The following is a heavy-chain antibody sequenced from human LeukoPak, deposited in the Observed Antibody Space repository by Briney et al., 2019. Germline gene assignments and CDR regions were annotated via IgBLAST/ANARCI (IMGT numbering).Heavy chain of an antibody. D-gene: IGHD5-24*01. CDR2: IYYSGST. CDR3: ARSRHGYNFSGY. CDR1: GGSISSSSYY. Sequence: SETLSLTCTVSGGSISSSSYYWGWIRQPPGKGLEWIGSIYYSGSTYYNPSLKSRVTISVDTSKNQFSLKLSSVTAADTAVYYCARSRHGYNFSGYWGQGTLVTVSS. J-gene: IGHJ4*02. V-gene: IGHV4-39*01.